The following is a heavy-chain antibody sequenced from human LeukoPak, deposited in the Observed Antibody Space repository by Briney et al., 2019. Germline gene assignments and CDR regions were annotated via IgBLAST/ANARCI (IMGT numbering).Heavy chain of an antibody. V-gene: IGHV3-48*03. CDR3: ARDRPAASMDV. Sequence: GGSLRLSCAASGFTFSSYAMNWVRQAPGKGLEWVSYIISSGSTIYYADSVKGRFSISRDNAKNSLYLQMNSLRAEDTAVYYCARDRPAASMDVWGQGTTVTVSS. J-gene: IGHJ6*02. D-gene: IGHD6-13*01. CDR2: IISSGSTI. CDR1: GFTFSSYA.